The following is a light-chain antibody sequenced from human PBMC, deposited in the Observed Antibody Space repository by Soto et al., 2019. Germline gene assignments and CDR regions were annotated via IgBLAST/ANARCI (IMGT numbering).Light chain of an antibody. Sequence: EIVLTQSPGTLSLSPGERATLSCRASQSFSSTYLAWYQQKPGQAPRLLIYAASSRATGIPDRFSGSGSGTDFTLTISRLEPEDFAVYYCQQYNNWLPYTFGQGTKLEIK. CDR3: QQYNNWLPYT. J-gene: IGKJ2*01. CDR2: AAS. V-gene: IGKV3-20*01. CDR1: QSFSSTY.